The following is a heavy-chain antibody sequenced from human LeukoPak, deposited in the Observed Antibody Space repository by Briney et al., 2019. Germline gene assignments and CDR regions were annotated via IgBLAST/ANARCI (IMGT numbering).Heavy chain of an antibody. J-gene: IGHJ4*02. Sequence: GRSLRLSCAASGFTFSSYAMHWVRQAPGKGLEWVAVISYDGNHICYADSVKGRFTISRDNSKNTLYLQMNSLTTEDTAVYYCARCGGDCYTSTQGFDYWGQGTLVTVSS. V-gene: IGHV3-30*04. CDR2: ISYDGNHI. CDR3: ARCGGDCYTSTQGFDY. CDR1: GFTFSSYA. D-gene: IGHD2-21*02.